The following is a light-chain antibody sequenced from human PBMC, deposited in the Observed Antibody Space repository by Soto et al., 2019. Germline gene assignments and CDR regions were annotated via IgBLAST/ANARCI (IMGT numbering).Light chain of an antibody. CDR1: QSISSW. CDR3: QQYDSFSVT. CDR2: DSS. Sequence: DIQMTQSPSTLSASVGDRVTITCRASQSISSWLAWYQQKPGRAPKLLIYDSSSLESGVPSRFSGSGSGTEFRLTIRTMQPDDFATYYFQQYDSFSVTFGQGTRLEIK. V-gene: IGKV1-5*01. J-gene: IGKJ5*01.